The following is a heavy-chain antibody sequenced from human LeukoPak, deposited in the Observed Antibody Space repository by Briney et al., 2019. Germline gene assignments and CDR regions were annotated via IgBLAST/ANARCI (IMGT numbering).Heavy chain of an antibody. Sequence: GGSLRLSCAASGFTFSSYSINWVRQAPGKGLEWVSYISSSSSTIYYADSVKGRFTISRDNAKNSLYLQMNSLRDEDTAVYYCARGPEVSTYYYYGMDVWGQGTTVTVSS. CDR3: ARGPEVSTYYYYGMDV. V-gene: IGHV3-48*02. CDR2: ISSSSSTI. J-gene: IGHJ6*02. CDR1: GFTFSSYS.